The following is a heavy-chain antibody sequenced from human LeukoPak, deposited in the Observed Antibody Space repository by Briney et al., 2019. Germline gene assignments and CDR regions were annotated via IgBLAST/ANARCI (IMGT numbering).Heavy chain of an antibody. CDR3: ARDQIRLVPYFDY. Sequence: GGSLRLSCAASGFTFSSYAMHWVRQAPGKGLEWVAVISYDGSNKYYADSVKGRFTIPRDNSKNTLYLQMNSLRAEDTAVYYCARDQIRLVPYFDYWGQGTLVTVSS. CDR1: GFTFSSYA. D-gene: IGHD6-19*01. J-gene: IGHJ4*02. CDR2: ISYDGSNK. V-gene: IGHV3-30*01.